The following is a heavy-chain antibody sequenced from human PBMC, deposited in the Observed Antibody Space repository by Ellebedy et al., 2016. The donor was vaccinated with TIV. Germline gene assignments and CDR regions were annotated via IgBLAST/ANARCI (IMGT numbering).Heavy chain of an antibody. Sequence: GESLKISCAASGFTFSYYYMSWIRQAPGKGLEWVSYITSSYTNYAESVKGRFTISRDNAKNSLYLQMNSLRAEDTAVYYCARRRGNYCHDYWGQGTLVTVSS. CDR2: ITSSYT. CDR1: GFTFSYYY. J-gene: IGHJ4*02. V-gene: IGHV3-11*06. CDR3: ARRRGNYCHDY. D-gene: IGHD1-7*01.